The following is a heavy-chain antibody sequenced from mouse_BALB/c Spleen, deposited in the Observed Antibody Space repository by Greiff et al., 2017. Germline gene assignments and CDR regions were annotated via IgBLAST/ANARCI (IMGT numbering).Heavy chain of an antibody. Sequence: VQLQQSGAELVRPGTSVKISCKASGYTFTNYWLGWVKQRPGHGLEWIGDIFPGGGYTNYNEKFKGKATLTADTSSSTAYMQLSSLTSEDSAVYFCARWYGNYPAWFAYWGQGTLVTVSA. CDR2: IFPGGGYT. CDR1: GYTFTNYW. J-gene: IGHJ3*01. CDR3: ARWYGNYPAWFAY. D-gene: IGHD2-10*02. V-gene: IGHV1-63*02.